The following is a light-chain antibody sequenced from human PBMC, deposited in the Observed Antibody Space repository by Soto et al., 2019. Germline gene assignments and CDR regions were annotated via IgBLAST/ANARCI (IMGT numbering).Light chain of an antibody. CDR1: RDISNS. V-gene: IGKV1-12*01. CDR3: QQTSAFPST. Sequence: DIQMTQSPSSVSASVGDRLTITCRASRDISNSLACYQQTPGKAPKLLLRGASSLHRGVPSRFSGGGAGTEFTLTISSLQPEDFATYYCQQTSAFPSTFGQGTKVDIK. CDR2: GAS. J-gene: IGKJ1*01.